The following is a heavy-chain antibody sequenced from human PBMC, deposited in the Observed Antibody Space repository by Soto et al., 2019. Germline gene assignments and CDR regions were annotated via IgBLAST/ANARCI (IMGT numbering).Heavy chain of an antibody. D-gene: IGHD4-17*01. CDR1: GYTFTSYD. Sequence: QVQLVQSGAEVRKPGASVKVSCKASGYTFTSYDINWVRQATGQGLEYLGWMSPNSGNTGYVQKFQGRVTMTWDTSITTASMELSSLRSEDTAVYFCARGVKYGAYSRWFDPWGQGTLVTVSS. J-gene: IGHJ5*02. CDR2: MSPNSGNT. V-gene: IGHV1-8*01. CDR3: ARGVKYGAYSRWFDP.